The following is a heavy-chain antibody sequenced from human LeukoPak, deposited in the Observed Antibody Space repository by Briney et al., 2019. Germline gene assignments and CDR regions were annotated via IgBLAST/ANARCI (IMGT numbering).Heavy chain of an antibody. Sequence: PGGSLRLSCAASGFTFSSYAMHWVRQAPGKGLEWVAVISYGGSNKYYAHSVKGRFTISRDNSKNTLYLQMNNLRAEDTAVYYCAREAEAFDYWGQGTLVTVSS. CDR3: AREAEAFDY. V-gene: IGHV3-30-3*01. CDR1: GFTFSSYA. J-gene: IGHJ4*02. CDR2: ISYGGSNK.